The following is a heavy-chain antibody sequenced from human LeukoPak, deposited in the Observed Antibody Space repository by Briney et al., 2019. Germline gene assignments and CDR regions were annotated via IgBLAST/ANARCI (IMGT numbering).Heavy chain of an antibody. Sequence: SETLSLTCAAYGGSFSGYYWSWIRQPPGKGLEWIGEINHSGSTNYNPSLKSRVTISVDTSKNQFSLKLSSVTAADTAVYYCARVTVRGVRSRWFDPWGQGTLVTVSS. CDR3: ARVTVRGVRSRWFDP. V-gene: IGHV4-34*01. CDR1: GGSFSGYY. J-gene: IGHJ5*02. D-gene: IGHD3-10*01. CDR2: INHSGST.